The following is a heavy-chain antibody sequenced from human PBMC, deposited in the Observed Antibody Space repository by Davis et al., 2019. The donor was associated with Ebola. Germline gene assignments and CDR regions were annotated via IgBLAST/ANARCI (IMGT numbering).Heavy chain of an antibody. CDR2: IYYSGST. CDR3: ATGTLYWYFDL. D-gene: IGHD1-14*01. V-gene: IGHV4-59*08. J-gene: IGHJ2*01. Sequence: MPSETLSLTCTVSGGSISSYYWSWIRQPPGKGLEWIGYIYYSGSTNYNPSLKSRVTISVDTSKNQFSLKLSFVTAADTAVYYCATGTLYWYFDLWGRGTLVTVSS. CDR1: GGSISSYY.